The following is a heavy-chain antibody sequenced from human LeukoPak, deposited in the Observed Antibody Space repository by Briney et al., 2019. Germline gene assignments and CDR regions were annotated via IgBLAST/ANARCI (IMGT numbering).Heavy chain of an antibody. J-gene: IGHJ1*01. V-gene: IGHV3-43*01. CDR3: AKDSSGYYYWDRDFQH. Sequence: SGGSLRLSCAASGFTFDDYTMHWVRQAPGKGLEWVSLISWDGGSTYYADSVKGRFTISRDNSKNSLYLQMNSLRTEDTALYYCAKDSSGYYYWDRDFQHWGQGTLVTVSS. D-gene: IGHD3-22*01. CDR2: ISWDGGST. CDR1: GFTFDDYT.